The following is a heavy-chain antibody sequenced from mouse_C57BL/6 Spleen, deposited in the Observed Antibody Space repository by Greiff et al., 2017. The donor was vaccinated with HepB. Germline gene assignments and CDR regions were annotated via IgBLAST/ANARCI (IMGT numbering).Heavy chain of an antibody. D-gene: IGHD1-1*01. CDR1: GYTFTSYW. CDR2: LYPNSGST. CDR3: ALMTTVVATDY. J-gene: IGHJ2*01. V-gene: IGHV1-64*01. Sequence: QVQLQQPGAELVKPGASVKLSCKASGYTFTSYWMHWVKQRPVQGLEWIGMLYPNSGSTTYNEKFKSKATLTVYKSTSTAYMQLSILTSEDSALYYCALMTTVVATDYWGQGTTLTVSS.